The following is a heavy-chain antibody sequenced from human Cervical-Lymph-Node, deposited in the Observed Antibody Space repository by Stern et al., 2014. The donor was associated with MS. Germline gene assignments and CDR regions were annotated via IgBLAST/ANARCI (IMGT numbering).Heavy chain of an antibody. CDR1: GDSIRSDGFS. D-gene: IGHD2-2*01. V-gene: IGHV4-39*01. CDR2: MYHVGTS. Sequence: QLQLQESGPGLVEPSETLSLSCTVSGDSIRSDGFSWGWIRQSPGKGLEWIGSMYHVGTSFHTPSLHIRVTMSVDTSKTQFSLKMISVAAADPGAYFCARQRAPTYSTSWYFDNWGRGTLVTVSS. J-gene: IGHJ4*02. CDR3: ARQRAPTYSTSWYFDN.